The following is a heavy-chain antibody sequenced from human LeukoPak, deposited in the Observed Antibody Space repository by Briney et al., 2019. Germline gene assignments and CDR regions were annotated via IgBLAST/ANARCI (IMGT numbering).Heavy chain of an antibody. J-gene: IGHJ4*02. D-gene: IGHD1-26*01. V-gene: IGHV1-2*02. CDR1: GYTFTANY. CDR2: INPNGGGT. Sequence: GASVKVSCKASGYTFTANYMHWVRQAPGQGLEWMGWINPNGGGTKYAQKFQGRVTMTRDTSISTAYMELSRLTSDGTALYYCARHDGTYFWGQGTLVTVSS. CDR3: ARHDGTYF.